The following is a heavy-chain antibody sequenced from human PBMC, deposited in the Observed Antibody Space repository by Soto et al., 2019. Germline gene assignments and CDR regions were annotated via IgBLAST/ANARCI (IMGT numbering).Heavy chain of an antibody. J-gene: IGHJ6*02. D-gene: IGHD6-13*01. Sequence: GGSLRLSCAASGFTFSSYSMNWVRQAPGKGLEWVSSISSSSSYIYYADSVKGRFTISRDNAKNSLYLQMNSLRAEDTAVYYCARDLVSSRWLYYYYGMDVWGQGTTVTVSS. CDR2: ISSSSSYI. V-gene: IGHV3-21*01. CDR1: GFTFSSYS. CDR3: ARDLVSSRWLYYYYGMDV.